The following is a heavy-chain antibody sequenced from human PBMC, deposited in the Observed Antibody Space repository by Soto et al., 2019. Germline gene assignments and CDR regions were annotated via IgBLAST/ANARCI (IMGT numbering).Heavy chain of an antibody. CDR2: IKQDGSEK. CDR3: ARVEQWLVLPAFDI. V-gene: IGHV3-7*03. J-gene: IGHJ3*02. CDR1: GFTFSSYW. Sequence: EVQLVESGGGLVQPGGSLRLSCAASGFTFSSYWMSWVRQAPGKGLEWVANIKQDGSEKYYVGSVKGRFTISRDNAKNSLYLQMNSLRAEDTAVYYCARVEQWLVLPAFDIWGQGTMVTVSS. D-gene: IGHD6-19*01.